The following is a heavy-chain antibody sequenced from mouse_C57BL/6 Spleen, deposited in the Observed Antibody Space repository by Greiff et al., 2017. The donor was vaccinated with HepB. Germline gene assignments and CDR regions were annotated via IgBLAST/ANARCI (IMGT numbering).Heavy chain of an antibody. CDR1: GYAFSSSW. CDR2: IYPGDGDT. Sequence: VQVVESGPELVKPGASVKISCKASGYAFSSSWMNWVKQRPGKGLEWIGRIYPGDGDTNYNGKFKGKATLTADKSSSTAYMQLSSLTSEDSAVYFCARRGNYVDYAMDYWGQGTSVTVSS. V-gene: IGHV1-82*01. D-gene: IGHD2-1*01. J-gene: IGHJ4*01. CDR3: ARRGNYVDYAMDY.